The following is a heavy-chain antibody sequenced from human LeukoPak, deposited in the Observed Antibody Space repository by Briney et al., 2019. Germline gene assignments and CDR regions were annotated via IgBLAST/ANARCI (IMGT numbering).Heavy chain of an antibody. V-gene: IGHV3-11*06. J-gene: IGHJ3*02. CDR2: ISTSSGYT. Sequence: GGSLRHSCTASGFTFSDSYMNWIHQAPGKGPEWISLISTSSGYTDYADSVKGRFTISRDNAKNSLYLQMDSLRVEDTAMYYCAYESSGYHQRSDAFDIWGRGTVVIVSS. CDR3: AYESSGYHQRSDAFDI. CDR1: GFTFSDSY. D-gene: IGHD3-22*01.